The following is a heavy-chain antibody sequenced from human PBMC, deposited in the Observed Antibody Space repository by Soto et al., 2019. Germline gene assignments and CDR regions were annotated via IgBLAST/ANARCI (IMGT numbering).Heavy chain of an antibody. J-gene: IGHJ4*02. Sequence: PSETLSLTCTVSGGSISSGGYYWIWIRQHPGKGLEGIGAISYRGSTFYNPSLKSRVSISVDTSKKQVSLKLGSVTAADTAVYYCASQVVVAADDYYFDYCGPGTLVPVSS. CDR2: ISYRGST. V-gene: IGHV4-31*03. D-gene: IGHD2-15*01. CDR3: ASQVVVAADDYYFDY. CDR1: GGSISSGGYY.